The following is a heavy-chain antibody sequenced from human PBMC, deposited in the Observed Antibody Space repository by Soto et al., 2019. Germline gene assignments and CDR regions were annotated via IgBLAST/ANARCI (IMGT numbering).Heavy chain of an antibody. Sequence: PGGSLRLSCAASGFTFSSYGMHWVRQAPGKGLEWVAVIRHDGTNQYYADSVKGRFTISRDNSRNTLYLQMNSLRAEDTAVYYCARGLRYDYYYYYGLDVWGQGTTVTVSS. V-gene: IGHV3-33*01. D-gene: IGHD1-20*01. CDR3: ARGLRYDYYYYYGLDV. J-gene: IGHJ6*02. CDR2: IRHDGTNQ. CDR1: GFTFSSYG.